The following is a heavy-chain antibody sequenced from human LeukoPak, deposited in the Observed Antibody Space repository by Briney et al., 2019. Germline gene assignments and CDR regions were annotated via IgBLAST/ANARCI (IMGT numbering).Heavy chain of an antibody. D-gene: IGHD3-10*01. CDR1: GYSISSGYF. J-gene: IGHJ4*02. Sequence: SETLSLTCTVSGYSISSGYFWGWIRQPPGKGVEWIGSVYHSGSTYYNPSLKSRVTISVDTSKNQFSLKLSSVTAADTAVYYCARRRDYYGSGSYYYWGQGTLVTVSS. CDR3: ARRRDYYGSGSYYY. V-gene: IGHV4-38-2*02. CDR2: VYHSGST.